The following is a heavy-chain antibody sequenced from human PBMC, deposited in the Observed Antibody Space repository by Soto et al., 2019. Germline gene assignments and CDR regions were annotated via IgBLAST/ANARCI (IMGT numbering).Heavy chain of an antibody. CDR2: IYWDDDK. CDR3: AHGANPVYSGSPGWFDP. Sequence: QITLKESGPTLVKPTQTLTLTCTFSGFSLSTSGVGVGWIRQPPGKALEWLALIYWDDDKRYSPSLKSRLTITKDTSKNQVVLTMTNMDPVDTATYYCAHGANPVYSGSPGWFDPWGQGTLVTVSS. J-gene: IGHJ5*02. CDR1: GFSLSTSGVG. V-gene: IGHV2-5*02. D-gene: IGHD1-26*01.